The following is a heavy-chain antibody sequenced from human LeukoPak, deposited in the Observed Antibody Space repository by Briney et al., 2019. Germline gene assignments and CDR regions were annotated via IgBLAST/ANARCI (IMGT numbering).Heavy chain of an antibody. J-gene: IGHJ4*02. CDR2: ISSRGTTI. CDR1: GFTFSDYY. V-gene: IGHV3-11*01. D-gene: IGHD3-10*01. Sequence: GGSLRLSCTASGFTFSDYYMSWIRQAPGKGLEWLSYISSRGTTIHYADSVKGRFTVSRDNAKNSLYLQMNSLRADDTAVYYCARDKPWGILWDHWGQGALVTVSS. CDR3: ARDKPWGILWDH.